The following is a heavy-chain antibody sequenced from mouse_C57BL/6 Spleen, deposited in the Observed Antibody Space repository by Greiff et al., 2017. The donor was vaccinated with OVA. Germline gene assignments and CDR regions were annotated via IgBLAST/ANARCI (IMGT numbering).Heavy chain of an antibody. J-gene: IGHJ4*01. CDR2: INPYNGGT. V-gene: IGHV1-19*01. Sequence: VQLQQSGPVLVKPGASVKMSCKASGYTFTDYYMNWVKQSHGKSLEWIGVINPYNGGTSYNQKFKGKATLTVDKSSSTAYMELNSLTAEYSAVYYCARALRGDAMDYWGQGTSVTVSS. CDR1: GYTFTDYY. CDR3: ARALRGDAMDY.